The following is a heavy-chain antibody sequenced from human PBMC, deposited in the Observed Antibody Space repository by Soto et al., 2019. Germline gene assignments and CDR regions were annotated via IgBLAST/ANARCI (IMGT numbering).Heavy chain of an antibody. CDR1: GGSFSGYY. V-gene: IGHV4-34*01. CDR3: ARGSQAIVVVPAATYYYYGMEA. Sequence: SETLSLTCAVYGGSFSGYYWSWIRQHPGKGLEWIGEISHSGSTNYNPSLKSRVTISVDTSKNQFSLKLSSVTAADTAVYYCARGSQAIVVVPAATYYYYGMEAWGDGTTVNVS. CDR2: ISHSGST. D-gene: IGHD2-2*01. J-gene: IGHJ6*02.